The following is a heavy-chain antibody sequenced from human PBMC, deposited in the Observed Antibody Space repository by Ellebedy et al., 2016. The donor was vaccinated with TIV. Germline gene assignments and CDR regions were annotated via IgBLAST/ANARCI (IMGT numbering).Heavy chain of an antibody. J-gene: IGHJ4*02. D-gene: IGHD4-23*01. CDR1: GFTFSSYS. V-gene: IGHV3-48*04. Sequence: GGSLRLSCAASGFTFSSYSMNWVRQAPGKGLEWVSYISSSSSTIYYADSVKGRFTISRDNAKNSLYLQMNSLRAEDTAVYYCARDLGGIDDYWGQGTLVTVSS. CDR3: ARDLGGIDDY. CDR2: ISSSSSTI.